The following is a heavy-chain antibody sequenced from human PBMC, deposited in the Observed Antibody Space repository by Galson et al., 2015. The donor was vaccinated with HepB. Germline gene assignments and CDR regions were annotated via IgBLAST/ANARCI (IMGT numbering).Heavy chain of an antibody. CDR3: AKDFCRADNCNPFDY. V-gene: IGHV3-23*01. CDR1: GLTFSNSA. J-gene: IGHJ4*02. Sequence: SLRLSCAASGLTFSNSAMSWVRQAPGKGLEWVSGIYPSGDTTYYADSVKGRFTISRDDSKNTLYLQMNSLRAEDTAVYFCAKDFCRADNCNPFDYWGQGTLVTVSS. D-gene: IGHD1-20*01. CDR2: IYPSGDTT.